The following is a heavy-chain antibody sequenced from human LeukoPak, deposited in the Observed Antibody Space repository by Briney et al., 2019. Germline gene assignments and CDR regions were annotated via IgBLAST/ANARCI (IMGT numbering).Heavy chain of an antibody. CDR2: ISGSAYST. CDR1: GFTFSSYA. V-gene: IGHV3-23*01. CDR3: AKETVTAPPIDY. Sequence: QPGASLRLSCAASGFTFSSYAMSWVRQDPGKGLEWVSAISGSAYSTYYADSVKGRFTISRDNTKNTLYLQMNSLRAEDTAVYYCAKETVTAPPIDYWGQGTLVTVSS. J-gene: IGHJ4*02. D-gene: IGHD2-21*02.